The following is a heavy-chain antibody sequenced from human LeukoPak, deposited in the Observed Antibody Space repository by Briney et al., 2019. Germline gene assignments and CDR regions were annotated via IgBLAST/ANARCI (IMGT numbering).Heavy chain of an antibody. J-gene: IGHJ4*02. CDR1: GGSINNYY. CDR2: IYYSGSA. D-gene: IGHD4-17*01. V-gene: IGHV4-59*01. CDR3: ARDQHGDQVDY. Sequence: SETLSLTCTVSGGSINNYYWSWIRQPPGKGLEYIGYIYYSGSANYNPSLKSRVTISVDPSKNQFSLKLSSVTAADTAVYYCARDQHGDQVDYWGQGTLVTVSS.